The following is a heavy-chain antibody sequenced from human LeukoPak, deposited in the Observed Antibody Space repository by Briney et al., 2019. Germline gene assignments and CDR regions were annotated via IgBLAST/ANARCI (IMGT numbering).Heavy chain of an antibody. CDR3: ASEMATIVVFDI. CDR2: IIPILGIA. Sequence: SVKVSCKASGGTFSSYAISWVRQAPGQGLEWMGRIIPILGIANYAQKFQGRVTITADKSTSTAYMELSSLRSEDTAVYYCASEMATIVVFDIWGQGTMVTVSS. J-gene: IGHJ3*02. D-gene: IGHD5-24*01. V-gene: IGHV1-69*04. CDR1: GGTFSSYA.